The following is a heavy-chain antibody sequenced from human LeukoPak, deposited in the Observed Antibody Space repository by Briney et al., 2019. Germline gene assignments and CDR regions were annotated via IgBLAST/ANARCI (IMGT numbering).Heavy chain of an antibody. CDR1: GFTFSSYW. V-gene: IGHV3-7*01. D-gene: IGHD1-26*01. CDR3: VYGGSYYVA. CDR2: IKEDGSEK. Sequence: GSLRLSCAASGFTFSSYWMTWVRQAPGKGLELVANIKEDGSEKYYVDSVKGRFTISRDNAKKSLHLQMNSLRAEDTAVYFCVYGGSYYVAWGQGTLVTVSS. J-gene: IGHJ5*02.